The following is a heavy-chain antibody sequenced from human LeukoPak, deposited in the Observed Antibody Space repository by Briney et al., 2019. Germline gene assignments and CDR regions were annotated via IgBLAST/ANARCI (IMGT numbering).Heavy chain of an antibody. V-gene: IGHV4-61*02. CDR3: ARHMWGGAPFDY. D-gene: IGHD1-26*01. Sequence: SETLSLTCGVSGGSINTNTFFWSWIRQPAGKGLEWIGRIYTSGSTNYNLSLKSRVTISVDRSKNQFSLKLSSVTAADTAVYYCARHMWGGAPFDYWGQGTLVTVSS. CDR1: GGSINTNTFF. CDR2: IYTSGST. J-gene: IGHJ4*02.